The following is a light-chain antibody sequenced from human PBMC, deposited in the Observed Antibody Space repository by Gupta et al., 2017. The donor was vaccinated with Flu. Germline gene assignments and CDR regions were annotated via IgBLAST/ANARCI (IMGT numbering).Light chain of an antibody. J-gene: IGLJ1*01. CDR2: EVS. V-gene: IGLV2-8*01. CDR1: SSDVGGYNY. Sequence: QSALTQPPSASGSPGQSVTISCTGTSSDVGGYNYVSWYQQHPGKAPKLMIYEVSKRPSGVPDRFSGSKSGSTASLTVSGLQAEDEADYYCSSYGGSNNYVLGTGTKVTVL. CDR3: SSYGGSNNYV.